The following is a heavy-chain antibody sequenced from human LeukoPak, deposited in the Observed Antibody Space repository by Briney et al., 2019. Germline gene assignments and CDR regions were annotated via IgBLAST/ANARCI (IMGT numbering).Heavy chain of an antibody. CDR3: ARIRRSTVYYFDY. D-gene: IGHD4-17*01. CDR2: INHSGST. V-gene: IGHV4-34*01. CDR1: GGSFSGYY. J-gene: IGHJ4*02. Sequence: SETLSLTCAVYGGSFSGYYWSWIHQPPGKGLEWIGEINHSGSTNYNPSLKSRVTISVDTSKNQFSLKLSSVTAADTAVYYCARIRRSTVYYFDYWGQGTLVTVSS.